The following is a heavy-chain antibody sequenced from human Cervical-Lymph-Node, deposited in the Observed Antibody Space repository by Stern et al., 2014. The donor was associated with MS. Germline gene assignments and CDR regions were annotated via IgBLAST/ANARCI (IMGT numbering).Heavy chain of an antibody. D-gene: IGHD4-11*01. CDR3: ARSRRAYSHDAFDI. CDR2: IYHGDSDT. Sequence: VQLGQSGAEVKQPGESLKISCKGSGSSFTSYWIDWVRQMPGKGLEWMGIIYHGDSDTRYSPSFQGQVTISADKSISTAYLQWSSLKASDTAMYYCARSRRAYSHDAFDIWGQGTMVTVSS. V-gene: IGHV5-51*01. J-gene: IGHJ3*02. CDR1: GSSFTSYW.